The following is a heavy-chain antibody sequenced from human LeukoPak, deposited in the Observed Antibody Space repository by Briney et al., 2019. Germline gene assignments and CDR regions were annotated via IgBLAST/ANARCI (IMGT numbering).Heavy chain of an antibody. D-gene: IGHD3-16*02. CDR3: ARGWRDYVWGSYRGDAFDI. J-gene: IGHJ3*02. CDR2: ISYDGSNK. CDR1: GFTFSSYA. V-gene: IGHV3-30-3*01. Sequence: GGSLRLSCAASGFTFSSYAMHWVRQAPGKGLEWVAVISYDGSNKYYADSVKGRFTISRDNSKNTLYLQMNSLRAEDTAVYYCARGWRDYVWGSYRGDAFDIWGQGTMVTVSS.